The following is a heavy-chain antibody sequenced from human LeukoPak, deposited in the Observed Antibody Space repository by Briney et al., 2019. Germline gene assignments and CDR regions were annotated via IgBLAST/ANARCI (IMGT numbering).Heavy chain of an antibody. V-gene: IGHV3-23*01. J-gene: IGHJ4*02. CDR3: AKDPMVRGATYDY. Sequence: PGGSLRLSCAASGFTVSTYAMTWVRQAPGKGLEWVSAIGPSGRSTYYADSVRGRLTISRDNSKNTLYLQMNSLRAEDTAIYYCAKDPMVRGATYDYWGQGTLVTVSS. CDR2: IGPSGRST. CDR1: GFTVSTYA. D-gene: IGHD3-10*01.